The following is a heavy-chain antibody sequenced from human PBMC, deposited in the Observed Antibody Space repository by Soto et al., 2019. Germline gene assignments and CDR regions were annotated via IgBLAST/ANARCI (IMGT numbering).Heavy chain of an antibody. Sequence: QVQLVQSGDEEKKPGASVKVSCKASGYSFTSLGISWVRQAPGQGPEWMGWIRTYNGNSWYAENLQGRVTMTTDTSTSTVYMELRSLRFDDTAVYYCARGDYGDYWGQGTLITVSS. D-gene: IGHD3-16*01. V-gene: IGHV1-18*01. J-gene: IGHJ4*02. CDR2: IRTYNGNS. CDR3: ARGDYGDY. CDR1: GYSFTSLG.